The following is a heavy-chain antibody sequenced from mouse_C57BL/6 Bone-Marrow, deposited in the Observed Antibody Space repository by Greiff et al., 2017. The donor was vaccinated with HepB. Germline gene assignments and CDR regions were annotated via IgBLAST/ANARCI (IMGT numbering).Heavy chain of an antibody. V-gene: IGHV5-15*01. CDR3: ARQGDRGFAY. D-gene: IGHD3-3*01. CDR2: ISNLAYSI. Sequence: DVQLVESGGGLVQPGGSLKLSCAASGFTFSDYGMAWVRQAPRKGPEWVAFISNLAYSIYYADTVTGRFTISRENAKNTLYLEMSSLRSEDTAMYYCARQGDRGFAYWGQGTLVTVSA. J-gene: IGHJ3*01. CDR1: GFTFSDYG.